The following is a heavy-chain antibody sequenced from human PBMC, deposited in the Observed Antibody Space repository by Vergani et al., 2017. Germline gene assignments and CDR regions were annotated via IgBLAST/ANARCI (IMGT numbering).Heavy chain of an antibody. CDR1: GGSISSGGYY. D-gene: IGHD2-2*02. Sequence: QVQLQESGPGLVKPSQTLSLTCTVSGGSISSGGYYWSWIRQHPGKGLEWIGYIYYSGSTYYNPSLKSRVTISVDTSKNQFSLKLSSVTAADTAVYYCARAGGVVPAAIGDYYGMDVWGQGTTVTVSS. J-gene: IGHJ6*02. V-gene: IGHV4-31*03. CDR3: ARAGGVVPAAIGDYYGMDV. CDR2: IYYSGST.